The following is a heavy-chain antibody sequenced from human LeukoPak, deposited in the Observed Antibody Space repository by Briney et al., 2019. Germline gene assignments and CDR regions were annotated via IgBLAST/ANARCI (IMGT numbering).Heavy chain of an antibody. Sequence: SETLSLTCTVSGGSISSICYYWGWIRQPPGKGREGIGSFYYSGSTYYNPSLKSRVTISVDTSKNQFSLKLSSVTAADTAVYYCARQSVLDDYGDYTDYWGQGTLVTVSS. J-gene: IGHJ4*02. V-gene: IGHV4-39*01. CDR1: GGSISSICYY. CDR3: ARQSVLDDYGDYTDY. D-gene: IGHD4-17*01. CDR2: FYYSGST.